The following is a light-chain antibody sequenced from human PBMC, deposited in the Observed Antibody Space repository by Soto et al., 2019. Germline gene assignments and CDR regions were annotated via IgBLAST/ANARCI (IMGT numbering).Light chain of an antibody. J-gene: IGLJ3*02. CDR3: CSYATSRTLV. CDR1: SSDVGSYNL. Sequence: QSALTQTASVSASPGQSITISCSGTSSDVGSYNLDSWYQHCPGKAPKLIIYEGSRRPSGVSDRFSGSKSGNTASLTISGLQAEDEADYYCCSYATSRTLVFGGGTKLTVL. V-gene: IGLV2-23*01. CDR2: EGS.